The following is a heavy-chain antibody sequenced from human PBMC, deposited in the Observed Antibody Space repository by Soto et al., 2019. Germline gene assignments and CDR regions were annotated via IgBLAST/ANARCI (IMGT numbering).Heavy chain of an antibody. V-gene: IGHV1-3*01. CDR2: IHASNGYT. CDR1: GYTFDNYA. D-gene: IGHD5-12*01. Sequence: QVQLVQSGAQVKKPAASVQVSCKASGYTFDNYALHWVRQAPGRRLGWIGRIHASNGYTRYSESFQGRVTITRDTSASTVHMDLSSLRCENTAVYYCARVQYRGYDFKLAFDIWGQGTMVTVSS. CDR3: ARVQYRGYDFKLAFDI. J-gene: IGHJ3*02.